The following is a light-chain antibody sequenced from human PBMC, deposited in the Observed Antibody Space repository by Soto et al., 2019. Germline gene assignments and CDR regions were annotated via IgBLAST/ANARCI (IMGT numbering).Light chain of an antibody. Sequence: EIVMTQSPATLSVSPGERATLSCRASQSVSSNLARYQQKPGQAPRLLIYGASTRATGIPARFSGSGSATEVTLTISSLQSEDFEVYYCQQYNNWPPWTFGQGTKVEIK. CDR3: QQYNNWPPWT. J-gene: IGKJ1*01. V-gene: IGKV3-15*01. CDR1: QSVSSN. CDR2: GAS.